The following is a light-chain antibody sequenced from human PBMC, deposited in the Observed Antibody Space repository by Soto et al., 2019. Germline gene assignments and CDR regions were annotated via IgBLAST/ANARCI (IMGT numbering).Light chain of an antibody. CDR2: GVS. V-gene: IGKV3-20*01. CDR3: QQYDSSLT. Sequence: IVLTQYPGTLSLSPGDRATLSCRASQSVPSNFLAWYQQQPGQAPILLFYGVSRSATGIPDRFNGSWSGTDFTITISRLESEDVALYYCQQYDSSLTCRQGTKVEIK. CDR1: QSVPSNF. J-gene: IGKJ1*01.